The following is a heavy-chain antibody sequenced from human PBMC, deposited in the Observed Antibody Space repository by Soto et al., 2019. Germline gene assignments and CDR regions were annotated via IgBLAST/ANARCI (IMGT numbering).Heavy chain of an antibody. CDR1: GFTFSSYS. CDR3: AREVIAAADDYYYYGMDV. Sequence: EVQLVESGGGLVKPGGSLRLSCAASGFTFSSYSMNWVRQAPGKGLEWVSSISSSSSYIYYADSVKGRFTISRDNAKNSLYLQMKSLRAEDTAVYYCAREVIAAADDYYYYGMDVWGQGTTVTVSS. V-gene: IGHV3-21*01. J-gene: IGHJ6*02. CDR2: ISSSSSYI. D-gene: IGHD6-13*01.